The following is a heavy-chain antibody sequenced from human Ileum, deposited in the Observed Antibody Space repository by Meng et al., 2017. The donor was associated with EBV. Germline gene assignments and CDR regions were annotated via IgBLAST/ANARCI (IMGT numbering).Heavy chain of an antibody. Sequence: GQLVQSGGEVQKPGYSVKVTFKASGYTFTNYGITWVRQAPGQGLEWMGWISAYNGNTNYAQTLQGRVTMTTDTSTSTAYMELGSLRSDDTAVYYCARVEVGITSGDYWGQGTLVTVSS. D-gene: IGHD1-26*01. CDR2: ISAYNGNT. J-gene: IGHJ4*02. V-gene: IGHV1-18*01. CDR3: ARVEVGITSGDY. CDR1: GYTFTNYG.